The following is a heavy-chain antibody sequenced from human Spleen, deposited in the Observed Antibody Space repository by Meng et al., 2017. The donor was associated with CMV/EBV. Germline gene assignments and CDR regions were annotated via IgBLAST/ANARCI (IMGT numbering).Heavy chain of an antibody. D-gene: IGHD5-18*01. CDR1: GYIFSSHW. J-gene: IGHJ6*02. CDR2: IYPADADT. CDR3: VRMQLGGYYGMDV. V-gene: IGHV5-51*01. Sequence: GESLKISCQASGYIFSSHWIGWVRQMPGKGLEWMGIIYPADADTKYSPSFQGQVSISADRSISTTYLQWNSVKTSDTAMYYCVRMQLGGYYGMDVWGQGTTVTVSS.